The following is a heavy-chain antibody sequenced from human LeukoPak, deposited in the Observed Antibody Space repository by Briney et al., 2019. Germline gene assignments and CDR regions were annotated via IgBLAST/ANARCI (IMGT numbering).Heavy chain of an antibody. CDR2: ISGSGGST. D-gene: IGHD6-19*01. Sequence: GGSLRLSCAASGFTFSSYAMSWVRQAPGKGLEWVSAISGSGGSTYYADSVKGRFTISRDNSKNTMFLQMNSLRADDTAVYYCPRQSYASGWNPFDYWGQGILVTVSS. J-gene: IGHJ4*02. V-gene: IGHV3-23*01. CDR3: PRQSYASGWNPFDY. CDR1: GFTFSSYA.